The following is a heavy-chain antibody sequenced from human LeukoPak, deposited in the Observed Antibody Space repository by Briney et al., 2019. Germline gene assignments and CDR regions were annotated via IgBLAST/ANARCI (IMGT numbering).Heavy chain of an antibody. Sequence: GGSLRLSCAASGFTFSSYEMNWVRQAPGKGLEWASYISSSGSTIYYADSVKGRFTFSRDNAKNSLYLQMNSLRAEDTAVYYCAGVEMATGPFDYWGQGTLVTVSS. V-gene: IGHV3-48*03. CDR3: AGVEMATGPFDY. CDR2: ISSSGSTI. D-gene: IGHD5-24*01. CDR1: GFTFSSYE. J-gene: IGHJ4*02.